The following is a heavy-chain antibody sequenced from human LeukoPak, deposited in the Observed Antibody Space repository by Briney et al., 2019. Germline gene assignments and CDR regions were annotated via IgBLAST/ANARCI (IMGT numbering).Heavy chain of an antibody. Sequence: GRSLRLSCAASGFTFSSYAMNWVRQAPGKGLEWVAVISYDGSNKYYADSVKGRFTISRDNSKNTLYLQMNSLRAEDTAVYYCARNSYCGGNCYLYYFDYWVQG. CDR3: ARNSYCGGNCYLYYFDY. J-gene: IGHJ4*02. CDR1: GFTFSSYA. CDR2: ISYDGSNK. V-gene: IGHV3-30-3*01. D-gene: IGHD2-21*02.